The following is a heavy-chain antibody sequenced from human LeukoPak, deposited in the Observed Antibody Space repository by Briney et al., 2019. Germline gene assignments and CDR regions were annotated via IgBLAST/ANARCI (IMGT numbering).Heavy chain of an antibody. CDR3: ARRTYDFWSGYSPGYYFDY. CDR1: GGTFSSYA. V-gene: IGHV1-69*06. J-gene: IGHJ4*02. Sequence: SVKVSCKASGGTFSSYAISWVRQAPGQGLEWMGGIIPIFGTANYAQKFQGRVTITADKSTSTAYMELSSLRSEDTAVYYCARRTYDFWSGYSPGYYFDYWGQGTLVTVSS. CDR2: IIPIFGTA. D-gene: IGHD3-3*01.